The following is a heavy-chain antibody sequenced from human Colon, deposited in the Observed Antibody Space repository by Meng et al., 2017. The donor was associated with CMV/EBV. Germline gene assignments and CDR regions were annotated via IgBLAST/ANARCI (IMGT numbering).Heavy chain of an antibody. CDR2: LYSGGTT. Sequence: GESLKISCAVSGFNVSTNYMTWVRQAPGKGLERVSVLYSGGTTYYADSVKGRFTISRHNSKNTLYLQMNSLRTEDTAVYYCARDDRGPAANSNWGQGTMVTVSS. D-gene: IGHD2-2*01. J-gene: IGHJ4*02. CDR1: GFNVSTNY. V-gene: IGHV3-53*04. CDR3: ARDDRGPAANSN.